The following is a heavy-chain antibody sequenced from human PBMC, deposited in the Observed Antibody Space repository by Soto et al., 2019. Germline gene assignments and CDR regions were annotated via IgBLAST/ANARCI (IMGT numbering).Heavy chain of an antibody. CDR1: GVTFSSYG. Sequence: QVQVVESGGGVVQPGRSLRLSCAASGVTFSSYGMHWVRQAPGKGLEWVAVILYDGSKKYYADSVKGRFTISRDNSKNTLYLQMNNLRAEDTAVYYCARDSGWKRESITGTSESGMDVWGQGTTVTVSS. D-gene: IGHD1-20*01. CDR2: ILYDGSKK. CDR3: ARDSGWKRESITGTSESGMDV. V-gene: IGHV3-33*05. J-gene: IGHJ6*02.